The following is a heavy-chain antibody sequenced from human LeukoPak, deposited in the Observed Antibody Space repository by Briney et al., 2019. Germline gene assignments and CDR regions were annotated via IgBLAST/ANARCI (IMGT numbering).Heavy chain of an antibody. V-gene: IGHV1-18*01. J-gene: IGHJ4*02. CDR2: ISAYNGNT. D-gene: IGHD3-22*01. CDR1: GYAFTSYG. CDR3: ARDILSYDSSGYYYFDY. Sequence: ASVKVSCKASGYAFTSYGISWVRQAPGQGLEWMGWISAYNGNTNYAQKLQGRVTMTTDTSTSTAYMELRSLRSDDTAVYYCARDILSYDSSGYYYFDYWGQGTLVTVSS.